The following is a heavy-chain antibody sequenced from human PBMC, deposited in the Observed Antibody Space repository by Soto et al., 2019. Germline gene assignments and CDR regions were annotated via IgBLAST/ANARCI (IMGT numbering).Heavy chain of an antibody. D-gene: IGHD3-10*01. Sequence: QITLKESGPTLVKPTQTLTLTCTFSGFSLTTRGVGVGWIRQPPGKALECLALIYWDDDKRYSPSLQSRLSIAKDTSKNQVVLTMTNVDPVDTATYYCAHVPSSYQYDWFGPWGQGTLVSVSS. CDR1: GFSLTTRGVG. V-gene: IGHV2-5*02. CDR2: IYWDDDK. CDR3: AHVPSSYQYDWFGP. J-gene: IGHJ5*02.